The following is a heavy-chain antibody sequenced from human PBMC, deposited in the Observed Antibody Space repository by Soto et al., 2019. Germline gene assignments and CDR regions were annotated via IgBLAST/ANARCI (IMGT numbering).Heavy chain of an antibody. J-gene: IGHJ6*02. V-gene: IGHV3-23*01. Sequence: GGSLRLSCAASGFTFDIYAMSWVRQAPGKGLEWVSTIIGSGGTPYYADSVKGRFTISRDNSKNTLYVQMNSLRADDTAEYYCAKHSGYDHYYDMDVWGQGTTVTVS. CDR3: AKHSGYDHYYDMDV. CDR1: GFTFDIYA. CDR2: IIGSGGTP. D-gene: IGHD5-12*01.